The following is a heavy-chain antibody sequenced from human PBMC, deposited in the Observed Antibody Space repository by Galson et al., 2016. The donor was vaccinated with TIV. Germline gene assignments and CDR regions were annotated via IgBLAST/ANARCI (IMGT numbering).Heavy chain of an antibody. CDR1: GYTFTGYY. CDR2: INPNSGDT. J-gene: IGHJ4*02. CDR3: ARDLSPETTTPFDY. Sequence: SVKVSCKASGYTFTGYYIHYVRQAPGQGLEWMGWINPNSGDTSYAQKFQGRVTMTRDTSISTAYMELSRLRSDDTARYYCARDLSPETTTPFDYWGQRTLVTVSS. V-gene: IGHV1-2*02. D-gene: IGHD4-17*01.